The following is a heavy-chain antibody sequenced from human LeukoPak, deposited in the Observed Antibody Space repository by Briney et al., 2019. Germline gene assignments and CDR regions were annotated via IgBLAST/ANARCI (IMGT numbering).Heavy chain of an antibody. CDR2: TYSDSNT. CDR1: GFTVSNQY. V-gene: IGHV3-53*01. CDR3: VRKNRDFNAAFDI. D-gene: IGHD2-21*02. J-gene: IGHJ3*02. Sequence: PGGSLRLSCAASGFTVSNQYMSWVRQAPGKGLEWVSITYSDSNTNYVDSVKGRFTISRDTSQNTLSIQMNSLRAEDTAVYYCVRKNRDFNAAFDIWGQGTVVTVSS.